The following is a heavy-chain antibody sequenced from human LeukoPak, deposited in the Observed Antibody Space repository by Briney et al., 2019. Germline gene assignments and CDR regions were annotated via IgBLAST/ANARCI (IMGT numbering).Heavy chain of an antibody. Sequence: PGGSLRLSCAASGFTFSSYAMSWVRQAPGKGLEWVSAISGSGGSTYYADSVKGRFTISRDNSKNTLYLQMNSLKTEDTAVYYCTTDRWRITMVRGVTYFDYWGQGTLVTVSS. CDR2: ISGSGGST. CDR1: GFTFSSYA. CDR3: TTDRWRITMVRGVTYFDY. J-gene: IGHJ4*02. D-gene: IGHD3-10*01. V-gene: IGHV3-23*01.